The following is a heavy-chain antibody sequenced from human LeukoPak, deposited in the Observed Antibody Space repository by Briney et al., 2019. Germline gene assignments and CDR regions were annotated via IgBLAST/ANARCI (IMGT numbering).Heavy chain of an antibody. V-gene: IGHV1-2*06. CDR1: GYTFTGYY. J-gene: IGHJ6*02. CDR3: ARDRSLIIKDYYYYGMDV. D-gene: IGHD2-8*01. Sequence: ASVKVSCKASGYTFTGYYMHWVRQAPGQGLEWMGRINPNSGGTNYAQKFQGRVTMTRDTSISTAYMELSRPRSDDTAVYYCARDRSLIIKDYYYYGMDVWGQGTTVTVSS. CDR2: INPNSGGT.